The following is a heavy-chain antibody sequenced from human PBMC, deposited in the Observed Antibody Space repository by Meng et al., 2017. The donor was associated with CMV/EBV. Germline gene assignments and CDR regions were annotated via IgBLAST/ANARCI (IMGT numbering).Heavy chain of an antibody. D-gene: IGHD4-17*01. CDR1: GFTFSDYY. V-gene: IGHV3-11*04. J-gene: IGHJ6*02. CDR2: ISSSGSTI. CDR3: AREPPGDYIYYYYGMDV. Sequence: GGSLRLSCAASGFTFSDYYMSWIRQAPGKGLEWVSYISSSGSTIYYADSVKGRFTISRDNAKNSLYLQMSSLRAEDTAVYYCAREPPGDYIYYYYGMDVWGQGTTVTVSS.